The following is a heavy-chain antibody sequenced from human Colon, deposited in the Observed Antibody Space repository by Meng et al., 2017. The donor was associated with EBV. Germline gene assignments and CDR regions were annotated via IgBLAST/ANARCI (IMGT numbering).Heavy chain of an antibody. CDR3: ARGEPVPGHFLKS. Sequence: QVQQQQWVAGLLKPPETLSLTCSVSGGSLSGYYWIWIRQPPGKGLEWIGEINHSGNTNYNPSLKSRVTISIGTSKNQFSLKLSSVTDADTAVYFCARGEPVPGHFLKSWGQGTLVTVSS. J-gene: IGHJ5*02. CDR1: GGSLSGYY. CDR2: INHSGNT. V-gene: IGHV4-34*01. D-gene: IGHD6-19*01.